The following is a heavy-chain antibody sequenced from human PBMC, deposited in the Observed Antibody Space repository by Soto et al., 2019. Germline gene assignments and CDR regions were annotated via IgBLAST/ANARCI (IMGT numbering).Heavy chain of an antibody. CDR1: GLTFSSYG. V-gene: IGHV3-30*18. J-gene: IGHJ4*02. CDR3: AKEGERYCISTSCYAGIDY. CDR2: ISYDGSNK. D-gene: IGHD2-2*01. Sequence: QVQLVESGGGVVQPGRFLRLSFAGSGLTFSSYGMHWVRQAPGKGLEWVAVISYDGSNKYYADSVKGRFTISRDNSKNTLYLQMNSLRAEDTAVYYCAKEGERYCISTSCYAGIDYWGQGTLVTVSS.